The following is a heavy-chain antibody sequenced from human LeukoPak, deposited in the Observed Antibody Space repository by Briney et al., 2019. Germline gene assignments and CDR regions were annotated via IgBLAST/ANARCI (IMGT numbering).Heavy chain of an antibody. J-gene: IGHJ4*02. Sequence: GASVKVSCKACGYTFTSYYLHWVRQAPGQGLEWMGGIIPIFGTANYAQKFQGRVTITADESTSTAYMELSSLRSEDTAVYYCARDGYGDYGGYCGQGTLVTVSS. CDR1: GYTFTSYY. CDR3: ARDGYGDYGGY. D-gene: IGHD4-17*01. V-gene: IGHV1-69*13. CDR2: IIPIFGTA.